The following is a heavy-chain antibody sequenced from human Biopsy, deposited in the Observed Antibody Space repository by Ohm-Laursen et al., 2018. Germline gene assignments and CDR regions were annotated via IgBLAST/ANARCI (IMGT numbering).Heavy chain of an antibody. D-gene: IGHD2/OR15-2a*01. CDR2: IYYSGST. J-gene: IGHJ6*02. CDR3: ARATNSTGWPYYYFYGIDV. Sequence: SQTLSLTCTVSGGSMSSDYWSWIRQTPGKGLEWIGYIYYSGSTNYNPSLKSRVTISVDTSKNQFSLRLNSVTAADTAVYYCARATNSTGWPYYYFYGIDVWGQGTTVTVSS. CDR1: GGSMSSDY. V-gene: IGHV4-59*01.